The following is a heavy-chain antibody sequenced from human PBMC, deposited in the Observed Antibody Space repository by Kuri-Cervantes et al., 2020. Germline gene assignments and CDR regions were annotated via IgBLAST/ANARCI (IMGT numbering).Heavy chain of an antibody. CDR2: INSAGIIT. V-gene: IGHV3-74*01. Sequence: GGSLRLSCAASGFTFSSYWMHWVRQAPGKGLVWVARINSAGIITTYADSVKGRFTISRDNSRNTLYLQMNSLRAEDTAVYYCAKAQRSYYYDSSGYYRRGDYYYMDVWGKGTTVTVSS. CDR1: GFTFSSYW. CDR3: AKAQRSYYYDSSGYYRRGDYYYMDV. J-gene: IGHJ6*03. D-gene: IGHD3-22*01.